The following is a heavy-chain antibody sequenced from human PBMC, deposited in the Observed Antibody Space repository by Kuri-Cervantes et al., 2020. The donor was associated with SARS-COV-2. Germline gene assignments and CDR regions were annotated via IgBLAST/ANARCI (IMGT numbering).Heavy chain of an antibody. J-gene: IGHJ6*01. CDR2: IIPIFGIA. CDR3: ARVLMGYYYGMDV. V-gene: IGHV1-69*10. CDR1: GGTFSSYA. Sequence: SVKVSCKASGGTFSSYAISWVRQAPGQGLEWMGGIIPIFGIANYAQKFQGRVTMTRDTSTSTVYMELSSLRSEDAAVYYCARVLMGYYYGMDVWGQGTTVTVSS.